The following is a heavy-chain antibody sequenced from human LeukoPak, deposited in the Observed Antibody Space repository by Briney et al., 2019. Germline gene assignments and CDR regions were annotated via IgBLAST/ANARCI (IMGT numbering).Heavy chain of an antibody. J-gene: IGHJ4*02. CDR2: INPHSGGT. Sequence: ASVKVSCKASGFTFTGYYIHWVRQAPGQGLEWMGYINPHSGGTNSPQKFQGRVTMTTDTSISAAYMELSSLISDDTAMYYCVREGNELLPKNFDYWGQGTLATVSS. D-gene: IGHD2-15*01. V-gene: IGHV1-2*02. CDR1: GFTFTGYY. CDR3: VREGNELLPKNFDY.